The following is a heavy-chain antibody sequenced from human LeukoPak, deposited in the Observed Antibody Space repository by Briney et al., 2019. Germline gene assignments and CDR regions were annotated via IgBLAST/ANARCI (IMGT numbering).Heavy chain of an antibody. V-gene: IGHV1-2*02. CDR3: ARVRYRLAETYIDY. J-gene: IGHJ4*02. CDR2: INPNSGDT. CDR1: GYTFTGYY. D-gene: IGHD3-16*01. Sequence: ASVKVSCQASGYTFTGYYMHWVRQAPGQGLEWMGWINPNSGDTNYAQKFQGRVTMTRDTSISTAYMELSRQRSDDTAVYYCARVRYRLAETYIDYWGQGTLVTVSS.